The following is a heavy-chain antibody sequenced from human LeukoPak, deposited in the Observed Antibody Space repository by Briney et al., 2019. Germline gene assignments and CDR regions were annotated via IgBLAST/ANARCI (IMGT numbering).Heavy chain of an antibody. CDR2: FDPEDGET. J-gene: IGHJ2*01. V-gene: IGHV1-24*01. Sequence: ASVKVSCKVSGYTLTELSMHWVRQAPGKGLEWMGGFDPEDGETIYAQKFQGRVTMTEDTSTDTAYMELSSLRSEDMAVYYCASRKGYYDFWSGYDWYFDLWGRGTLVTVSS. CDR1: GYTLTELS. CDR3: ASRKGYYDFWSGYDWYFDL. D-gene: IGHD3-3*01.